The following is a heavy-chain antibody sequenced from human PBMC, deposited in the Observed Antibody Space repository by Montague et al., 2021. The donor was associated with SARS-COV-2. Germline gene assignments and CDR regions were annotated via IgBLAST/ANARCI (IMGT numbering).Heavy chain of an antibody. CDR2: INHSGST. CDR1: GGSFSNYY. J-gene: IGHJ4*02. D-gene: IGHD3-10*01. Sequence: SETLSLTCAISGGSFSNYYWSWIRQPPGKGLEWLGEINHSGSTNYNPSLKSRVTMSVDTSKNQFSLKLSSVTAADTAVYYCARGARQGYGFRLGSFDYWGQGTLVTVSS. V-gene: IGHV4-34*01. CDR3: ARGARQGYGFRLGSFDY.